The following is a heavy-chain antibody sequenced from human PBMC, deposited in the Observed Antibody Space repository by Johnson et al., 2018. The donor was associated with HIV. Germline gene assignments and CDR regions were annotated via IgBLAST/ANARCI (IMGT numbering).Heavy chain of an antibody. J-gene: IGHJ3*02. Sequence: EVQLVESGGGLVQPGGSLRLSCAASGFTVSSNYMSWVRQAPGKGLEWVSVIYSGGSTYYVDSVRGRFTISRDNSKRKLYLQMDRLTAEDTAVYYCATYKFWSSYAFDIWGQGTTVTVSS. D-gene: IGHD3-3*01. V-gene: IGHV3-66*01. CDR1: GFTVSSNY. CDR2: IYSGGST. CDR3: ATYKFWSSYAFDI.